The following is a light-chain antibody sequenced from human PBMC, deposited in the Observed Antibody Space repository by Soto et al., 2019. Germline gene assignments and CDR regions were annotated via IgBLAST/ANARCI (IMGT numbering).Light chain of an antibody. CDR2: GAS. CDR1: QSVSNSY. V-gene: IGKV3-20*01. Sequence: ENVLTQSPGTLSLSPGERATLSCRASQSVSNSYLAWYQQKPGQAPRILFYGASSRATGIPDRFSGSGSGTDFTLTISRLEPEDFAVYYCQQYGSSPYTFGQGTKLEIE. J-gene: IGKJ2*01. CDR3: QQYGSSPYT.